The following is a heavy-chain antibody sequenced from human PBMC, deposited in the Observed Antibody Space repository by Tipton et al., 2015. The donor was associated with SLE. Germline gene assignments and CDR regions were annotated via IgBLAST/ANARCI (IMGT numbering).Heavy chain of an antibody. V-gene: IGHV4-61*01. CDR3: ATSDGGGAYFDY. Sequence: TLSLTCAVSGGSVSSGSYYWSWIRQPPGKGLEWIGYIYYSGSTNYNPSLKSRVTISVDTSKNQFSLKLSSVTAADTAVYYCATSDGGGAYFDYWGQGTLVTVSS. CDR1: GGSVSSGSYY. CDR2: IYYSGST. J-gene: IGHJ4*02.